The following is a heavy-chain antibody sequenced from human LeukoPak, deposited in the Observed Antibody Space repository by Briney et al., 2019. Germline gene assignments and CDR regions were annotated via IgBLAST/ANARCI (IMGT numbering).Heavy chain of an antibody. Sequence: GGSLRLSCAASGFTFSTYAMTWVRQAPGKGLEWVSVLSGGGTSAYYADSVKGRFTISRNNSKNTLYLEMNSLRVEDTAVYYCAREDYFGSGTDDWGQGTLVTVSS. J-gene: IGHJ4*02. CDR2: LSGGGTSA. D-gene: IGHD3-10*01. V-gene: IGHV3-23*01. CDR3: AREDYFGSGTDD. CDR1: GFTFSTYA.